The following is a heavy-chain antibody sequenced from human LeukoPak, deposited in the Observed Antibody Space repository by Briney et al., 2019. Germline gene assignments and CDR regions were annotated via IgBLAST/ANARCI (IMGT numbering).Heavy chain of an antibody. D-gene: IGHD3-22*01. CDR3: AKDVYPRYDNSGYIDY. CDR1: GFTFSSYG. Sequence: GGSLRLSCAASGFTFSSYGMHWVRQAPGEGLEWVAVISYDGSNKYYADSVKGRFTISRDNSKNTLYLQMNSLRAEDTAVYYCAKDVYPRYDNSGYIDYWGQGTLVTVSS. V-gene: IGHV3-30*18. J-gene: IGHJ4*02. CDR2: ISYDGSNK.